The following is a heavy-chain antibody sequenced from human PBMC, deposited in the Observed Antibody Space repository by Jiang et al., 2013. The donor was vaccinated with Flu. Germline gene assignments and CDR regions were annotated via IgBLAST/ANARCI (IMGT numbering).Heavy chain of an antibody. V-gene: IGHV4-39*07. Sequence: SRVTISVDTSKNQFSLKLSSVTAADTAVYYCARDIVSRYYYYGMDVWGQGTTVTVSS. CDR3: ARDIVSRYYYYGMDV. D-gene: IGHD2-15*01. J-gene: IGHJ6*02.